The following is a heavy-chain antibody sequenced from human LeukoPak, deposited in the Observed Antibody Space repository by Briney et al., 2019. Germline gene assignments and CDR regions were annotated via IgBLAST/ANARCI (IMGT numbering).Heavy chain of an antibody. CDR2: INHSGST. CDR1: GGSFSGYY. D-gene: IGHD2-2*02. CDR3: ARHGYCSSTSCYSFKSGARNWFDP. J-gene: IGHJ5*02. Sequence: SETLFLTCAVYGGSFSGYYWSWIRQPPGKGLEWIGEINHSGSTNYNPSLKSRVTISVDTSKNQFSLKLSSVTAADTAVYYCARHGYCSSTSCYSFKSGARNWFDPWGQGTLVTVSS. V-gene: IGHV4-34*01.